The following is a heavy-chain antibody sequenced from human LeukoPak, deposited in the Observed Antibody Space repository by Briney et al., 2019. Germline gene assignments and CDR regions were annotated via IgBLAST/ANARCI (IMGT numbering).Heavy chain of an antibody. J-gene: IGHJ4*02. V-gene: IGHV3-23*03. Sequence: GGSLGLSCAASGFTFSSYAMSWVRQTPGKGLEWVSVIYSGGSTYYADSVKGRFTISRDNSKNTLYLQMNSLRAEDTAIYYCASFRVITREDWGQGTLVTVSS. D-gene: IGHD1-26*01. CDR3: ASFRVITRED. CDR1: GFTFSSYA. CDR2: IYSGGST.